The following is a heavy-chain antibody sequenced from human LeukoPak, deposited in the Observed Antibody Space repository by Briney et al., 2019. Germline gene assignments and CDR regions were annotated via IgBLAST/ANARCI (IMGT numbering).Heavy chain of an antibody. J-gene: IGHJ4*02. CDR2: ISGGGGTT. CDR3: AKDLSGGYDYFDS. D-gene: IGHD5-12*01. Sequence: GGSLRLSCAASGFSFSNYAMSWVRQAPGKGLEWVSAISGGGGTTYYTDSVKGRFTISRDNSKNTLYLQMNSLRAEDTAVYYCAKDLSGGYDYFDSWGQGTLVTVSS. V-gene: IGHV3-23*01. CDR1: GFSFSNYA.